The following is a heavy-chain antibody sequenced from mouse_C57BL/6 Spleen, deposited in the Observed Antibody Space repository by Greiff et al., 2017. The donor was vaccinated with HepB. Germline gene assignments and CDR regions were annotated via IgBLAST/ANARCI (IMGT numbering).Heavy chain of an antibody. D-gene: IGHD1-1*01. J-gene: IGHJ4*01. Sequence: EVQLQQSGPELVKPGASVKISCKASGYSFTDYNMNWVKQSNGKSLEWIGVINPNSGTTSYNQKFKGKATLPVDQSSSTAYMQLNSLTSADSAVYYCARKTLRYFYAMDYWGQGTAVTVSS. CDR2: INPNSGTT. CDR3: ARKTLRYFYAMDY. V-gene: IGHV1-39*01. CDR1: GYSFTDYN.